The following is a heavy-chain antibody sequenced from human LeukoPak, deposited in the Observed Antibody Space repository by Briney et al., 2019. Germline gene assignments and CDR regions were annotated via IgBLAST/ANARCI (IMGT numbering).Heavy chain of an antibody. CDR3: ARAGAARPTFYYYMDV. D-gene: IGHD6-6*01. V-gene: IGHV1-69*04. J-gene: IGHJ6*03. Sequence: SVKVSCKASGGTFSSYAISWARQAPGQGLEWMGRIIPILGIANYAQKFQGRVTITADKSTSTAYMELSSLRSEDTAVYYCARAGAARPTFYYYMDVWGKGTTVTVSS. CDR1: GGTFSSYA. CDR2: IIPILGIA.